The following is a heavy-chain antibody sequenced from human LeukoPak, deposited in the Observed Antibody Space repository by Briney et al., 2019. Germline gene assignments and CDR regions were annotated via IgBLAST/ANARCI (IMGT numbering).Heavy chain of an antibody. CDR3: AIATSNYYGSGSYPVPFDY. CDR2: ISAYNGNT. V-gene: IGHV1-18*01. J-gene: IGHJ4*02. CDR1: GYTFTSYG. D-gene: IGHD3-10*01. Sequence: ASVKVSCKASGYTFTSYGISWVRQAPGQGLEWMGWISAYNGNTNYAQKLQGRVTMTTDTSTSTAYMELRSLRSNDTAVYYCAIATSNYYGSGSYPVPFDYWGQGTLVTVSS.